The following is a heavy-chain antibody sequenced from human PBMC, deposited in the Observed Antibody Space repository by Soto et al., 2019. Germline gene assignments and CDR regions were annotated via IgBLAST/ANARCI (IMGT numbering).Heavy chain of an antibody. V-gene: IGHV3-15*01. CDR1: GFTFANAW. D-gene: IGHD1-7*01. CDR2: VRSKADGGTT. CDR3: RRDWDYPVL. J-gene: IGHJ4*02. Sequence: EVQLVESGGGLVKPGGSRRLSCSASGFTFANAWMSWVRQAPGKGLEWVGRVRSKADGGTTDYAAPVKGRFTISRDDSENTLYLQINSLKIDDTAVYYCRRDWDYPVLWGQGTLVTVSS.